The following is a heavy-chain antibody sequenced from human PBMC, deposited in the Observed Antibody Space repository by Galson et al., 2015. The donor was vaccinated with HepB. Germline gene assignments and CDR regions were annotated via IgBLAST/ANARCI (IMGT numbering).Heavy chain of an antibody. D-gene: IGHD4-17*01. CDR1: GFTFSSYA. CDR2: ISGSGGST. V-gene: IGHV3-23*01. Sequence: SCKASGFTFSSYAMSWVRQAPGKGLEWVSAISGSGGSTYYADSVKGRFTISRDNSKNTLYLQMNSLRAEDTAVYYCAKDRKYRDPYQPVDYWGQGTLVTVSS. J-gene: IGHJ4*02. CDR3: AKDRKYRDPYQPVDY.